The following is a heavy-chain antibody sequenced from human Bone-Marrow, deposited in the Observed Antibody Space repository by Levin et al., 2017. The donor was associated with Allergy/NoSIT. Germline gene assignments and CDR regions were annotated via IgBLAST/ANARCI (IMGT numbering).Heavy chain of an antibody. Sequence: GESLKISSEVSGFTFSNYALHWVRPAPGKGLEWVSGISFDGINEYSADPVKGRFIVSRENSKNTLYLRMDSLTGDDTGTYYCARDNLATILPDNWFHPWGQGTLVTVSS. V-gene: IGHV3-30*04. CDR3: ARDNLATILPDNWFHP. J-gene: IGHJ5*02. CDR2: ISFDGINE. CDR1: GFTFSNYA. D-gene: IGHD2-2*01.